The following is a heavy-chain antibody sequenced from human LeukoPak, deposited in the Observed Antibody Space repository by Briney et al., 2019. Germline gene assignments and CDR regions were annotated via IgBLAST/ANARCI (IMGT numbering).Heavy chain of an antibody. CDR2: ISGSGGST. CDR3: TKGGVAAARDY. D-gene: IGHD6-13*01. J-gene: IGHJ4*02. V-gene: IGHV3-23*01. Sequence: PGGSLILSCTASGFTFRSNAMSWVRQAPGKGLEWVSSISGSGGSTHYADSVKGRFTISRDNSKNTLYMQMNSLRTEDTAVYYCTKGGVAAARDYWGQGTLVTVSS. CDR1: GFTFRSNA.